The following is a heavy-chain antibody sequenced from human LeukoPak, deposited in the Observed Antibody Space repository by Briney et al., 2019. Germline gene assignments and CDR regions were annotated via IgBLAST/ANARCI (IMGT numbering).Heavy chain of an antibody. J-gene: IGHJ5*02. CDR2: IYYSGST. V-gene: IGHV4-61*08. CDR3: ARGYGSTWFDP. Sequence: SETLSLTCTVSGGSISSGGYYWSWIRQHPGKGLEWIGYIYYSGSTNYNPSLKSRVTISVDTSKNQFSLKLSSVTAADTAVYYCARGYGSTWFDPWGQGTLVTVSS. CDR1: GGSISSGGYY. D-gene: IGHD4-17*01.